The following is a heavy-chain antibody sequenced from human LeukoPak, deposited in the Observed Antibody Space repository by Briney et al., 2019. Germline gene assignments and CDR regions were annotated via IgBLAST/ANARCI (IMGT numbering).Heavy chain of an antibody. CDR2: ISSSGSTI. Sequence: GGSLRLSCAASGFTFSDYDMSWIRQAPGKGLEWVSYISSSGSTIYYADSVKGRFTISRDNAKNSLYLQMNSLRAEDTAVYYCARGRDYGDYAEMTDDAFDIWGQGTMVTVSS. D-gene: IGHD4-17*01. CDR1: GFTFSDYD. CDR3: ARGRDYGDYAEMTDDAFDI. J-gene: IGHJ3*02. V-gene: IGHV3-11*04.